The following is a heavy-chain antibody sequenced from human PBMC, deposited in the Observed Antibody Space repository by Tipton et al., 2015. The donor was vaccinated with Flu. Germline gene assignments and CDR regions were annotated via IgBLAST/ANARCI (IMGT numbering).Heavy chain of an antibody. CDR1: GGTISVYY. D-gene: IGHD3-16*01. J-gene: IGHJ4*02. Sequence: TLSLTCTVSGGTISVYYWNWFRQPPGKGLEWIGYIHNSGSTNYNSSLKTRVTMSVDTSKKQFSLNLTSVTAADTAVYYCARVPKSSVWVDYWGLGTLVTVSS. V-gene: IGHV4-59*01. CDR3: ARVPKSSVWVDY. CDR2: IHNSGST.